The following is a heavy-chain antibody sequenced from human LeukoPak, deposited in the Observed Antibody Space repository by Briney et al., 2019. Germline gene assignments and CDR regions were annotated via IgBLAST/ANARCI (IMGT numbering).Heavy chain of an antibody. CDR1: GFTFDDYA. CDR3: AKARGGYDYRAFDY. D-gene: IGHD5-12*01. J-gene: IGHJ4*02. V-gene: IGHV3-9*01. CDR2: ISWNSGSI. Sequence: GRSLRLSCAVSGFTFDDYAMHWVRQAPGKGLEWVSGISWNSGSIGYADSVKGRFTISRDNAKNSLYLQMNSLRAEDTALYYCAKARGGYDYRAFDYWGQGTLVTVSS.